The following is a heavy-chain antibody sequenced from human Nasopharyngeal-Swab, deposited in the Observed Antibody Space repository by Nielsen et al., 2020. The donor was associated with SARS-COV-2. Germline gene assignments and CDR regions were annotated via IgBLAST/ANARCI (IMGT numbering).Heavy chain of an antibody. CDR1: GFTFSSYS. V-gene: IGHV3-48*01. Sequence: GESLKISCAASGFTFSSYSMNWVRQAPGKGLEWVSHISSSSSTIYYADSVKGRFTISRDNAKNSLYLQMNSLRAEDTAVYYCAREEELGTAYYFDYWGQGTLVTVSS. J-gene: IGHJ4*02. CDR2: ISSSSSTI. D-gene: IGHD1-14*01. CDR3: AREEELGTAYYFDY.